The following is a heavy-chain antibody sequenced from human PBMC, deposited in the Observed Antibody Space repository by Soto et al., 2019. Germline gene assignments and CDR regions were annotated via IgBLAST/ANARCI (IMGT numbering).Heavy chain of an antibody. CDR3: AKGSYDFLAG. D-gene: IGHD3-9*01. Sequence: EVQLLESGGGLVQPGGSLRLSCAASGFSFSSYAMSWVRQAPGKGLEWVSNISGTGGSTYYADSVKGRFTISRDNSKNTLYLQMNSLRAEDTAVYYCAKGSYDFLAGRGQGTLVTVSS. J-gene: IGHJ4*02. V-gene: IGHV3-23*01. CDR1: GFSFSSYA. CDR2: ISGTGGST.